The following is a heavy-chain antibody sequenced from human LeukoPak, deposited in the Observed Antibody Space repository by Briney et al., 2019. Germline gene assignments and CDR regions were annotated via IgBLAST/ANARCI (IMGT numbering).Heavy chain of an antibody. Sequence: GSSVKVSCKASGGTFSSYAISWVRQAPGQGLEWMGGIIPIFGTANYAQKFQGRVTITADESTSTAYMELSSLRSEDTAVYYCARDAPGVGGPNYYYYYMDVWGKGTTVTVSS. CDR3: ARDAPGVGGPNYYYYYMDV. V-gene: IGHV1-69*01. CDR1: GGTFSSYA. D-gene: IGHD3-10*01. J-gene: IGHJ6*03. CDR2: IIPIFGTA.